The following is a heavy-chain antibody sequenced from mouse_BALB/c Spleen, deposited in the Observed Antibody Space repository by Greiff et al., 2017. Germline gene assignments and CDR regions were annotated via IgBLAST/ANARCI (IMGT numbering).Heavy chain of an antibody. Sequence: VQLQQSGAELAKPGASVKMSCKASGYTFTSYWMHWVKQRPGQGLEWIGYINPSTGYTEYNQKFKDKATLTADKSSSTAYMQLSSLTSEDSAVYYCAKYGYTYAMDYWGQGTSVTVSS. V-gene: IGHV1-7*01. D-gene: IGHD1-2*01. CDR1: GYTFTSYW. J-gene: IGHJ4*01. CDR2: INPSTGYT. CDR3: AKYGYTYAMDY.